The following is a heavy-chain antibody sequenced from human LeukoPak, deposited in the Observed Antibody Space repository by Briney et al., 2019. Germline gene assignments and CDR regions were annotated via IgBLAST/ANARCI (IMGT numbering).Heavy chain of an antibody. CDR3: AGGPYLGAFDI. Sequence: SETLSLTCAVYGGSFSGYYWSWIRQPPGKGLEWIGEINHSGSTNYNPSLKSRVTISVDASKNQFSLKLSSVTAADTAVYYCAGGPYLGAFDIWGQGTMVTVS. J-gene: IGHJ3*02. V-gene: IGHV4-34*01. CDR1: GGSFSGYY. CDR2: INHSGST. D-gene: IGHD3-10*01.